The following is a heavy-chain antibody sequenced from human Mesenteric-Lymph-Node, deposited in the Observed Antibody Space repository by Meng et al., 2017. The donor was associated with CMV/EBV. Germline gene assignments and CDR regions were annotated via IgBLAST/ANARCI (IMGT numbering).Heavy chain of an antibody. CDR3: ARARGRYDFWSGYYDYYYYGMDV. J-gene: IGHJ6*02. V-gene: IGHV4-59*01. CDR1: GGSFSGYY. Sequence: SETLSLTCAVYGGSFSGYYWSWIRQPPGKGLEWIGYIYYSGSTNYNPSLKSRVTISVDTSKNQFSLKLSSVTAADTAVYYCARARGRYDFWSGYYDYYYYGMDVWGQGTTVTVSS. D-gene: IGHD3-3*01. CDR2: IYYSGST.